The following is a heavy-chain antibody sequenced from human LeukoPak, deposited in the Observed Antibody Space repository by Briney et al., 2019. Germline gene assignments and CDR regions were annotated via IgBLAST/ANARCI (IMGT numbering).Heavy chain of an antibody. J-gene: IGHJ5*02. V-gene: IGHV4-59*12. CDR3: ARVPSSIQTGHIGWFDP. CDR1: GGSISSYY. Sequence: PSETLSLTCTVSGGSISSYYWSWIRQPPGKGLEWIGYIYYSGSTNYNPSLKSRVTISVDTSKNQFSLKLSSVTAADTAVYYCARVPSSIQTGHIGWFDPWGQGTLVTVSS. D-gene: IGHD3-9*01. CDR2: IYYSGST.